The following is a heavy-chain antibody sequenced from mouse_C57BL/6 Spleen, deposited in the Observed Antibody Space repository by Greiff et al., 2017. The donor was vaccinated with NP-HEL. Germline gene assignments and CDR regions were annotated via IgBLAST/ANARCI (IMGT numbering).Heavy chain of an antibody. Sequence: QVQLQQPGAELVRPGSSVKLSCKASGYTFTSYWMDWVKQRPGQGLEWIGNIYPSDSETHYNQKFKDKATLTVDKSSSTAYMQLSSLTSEDSAVYYCASSGYEAWFAYWGQGTLVTVSA. CDR3: ASSGYEAWFAY. V-gene: IGHV1-61*01. J-gene: IGHJ3*01. CDR1: GYTFTSYW. D-gene: IGHD3-2*02. CDR2: IYPSDSET.